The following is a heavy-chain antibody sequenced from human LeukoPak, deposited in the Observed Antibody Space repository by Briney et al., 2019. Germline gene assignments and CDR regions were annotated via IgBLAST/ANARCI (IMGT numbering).Heavy chain of an antibody. V-gene: IGHV3-48*01. D-gene: IGHD6-13*01. CDR1: GFTFSSYS. Sequence: PGGSLRLSCAASGFTFSSYSMNWVRQAPGKGLEWVSYISSSSSTMYYADSVKGRFTISRDNAKNSLYLQMNSLRAEDTAVYYCARGSSWYDIDYWGQGTLVTVSS. CDR2: ISSSSSTM. J-gene: IGHJ4*02. CDR3: ARGSSWYDIDY.